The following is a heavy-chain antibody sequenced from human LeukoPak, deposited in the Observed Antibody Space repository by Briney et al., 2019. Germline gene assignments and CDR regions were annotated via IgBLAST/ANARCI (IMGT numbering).Heavy chain of an antibody. J-gene: IGHJ4*02. CDR3: ARHGDSSGCL. CDR1: GGSISSSSYY. Sequence: PSETLSLTCTVSGGSISSSSYYWGWIRQPPGKGLEWIGSIYYSGSTYYNPSLKSRVTISVDTSKNQFPLKLSSVTAADTAVYYCARHGDSSGCLWGQGTLVTVSS. D-gene: IGHD6-19*01. CDR2: IYYSGST. V-gene: IGHV4-39*01.